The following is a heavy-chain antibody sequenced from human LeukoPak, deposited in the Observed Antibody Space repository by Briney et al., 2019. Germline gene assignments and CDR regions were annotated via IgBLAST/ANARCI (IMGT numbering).Heavy chain of an antibody. CDR1: GGSINSGGYS. J-gene: IGHJ4*02. D-gene: IGHD3-10*01. Sequence: SETLSLTCSVSGGSINSGGYSWNWIRQPPGKGLEWIGDIYRSGSTFYNLSLQRRLTISLDRSKNELSLTLTSVTAADTAVYYCARERGRAYYFDYWGRGILVIVSS. V-gene: IGHV4-30-2*01. CDR2: IYRSGST. CDR3: ARERGRAYYFDY.